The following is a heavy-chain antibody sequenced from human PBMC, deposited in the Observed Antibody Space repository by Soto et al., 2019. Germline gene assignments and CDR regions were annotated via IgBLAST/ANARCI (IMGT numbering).Heavy chain of an antibody. J-gene: IGHJ4*02. CDR2: ISSTTNYI. CDR3: ARESEDLTSNFDY. V-gene: IGHV3-21*06. Sequence: GSLRLSCAASGFTFTRYSMNWARQAPGKGLEWVSSISSTTNYIYYGDSMKGRFTISRDNGKNSLYLEMHSLRAEDTAVYYCARESEDLTSNFDYWGQGTLVTVSS. CDR1: GFTFTRYS.